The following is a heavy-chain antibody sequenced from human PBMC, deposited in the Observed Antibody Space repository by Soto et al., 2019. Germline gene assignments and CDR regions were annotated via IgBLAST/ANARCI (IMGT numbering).Heavy chain of an antibody. CDR2: ISAYNGNT. CDR3: ARRAEIGYYYYGMDV. J-gene: IGHJ6*02. Sequence: QVQLVQSGAEVKKPGASVKVSCKASGYTFTSDGIRWVRQAPGQGLEWMGWISAYNGNTNYAQKLQGRVTMTTDTSTSTAYRELRSLRSDDTAVYYCARRAEIGYYYYGMDVWGQGTTVTVSS. D-gene: IGHD2-21*01. V-gene: IGHV1-18*01. CDR1: GYTFTSDG.